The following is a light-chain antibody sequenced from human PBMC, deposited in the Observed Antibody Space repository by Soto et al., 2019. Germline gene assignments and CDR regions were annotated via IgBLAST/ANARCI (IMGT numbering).Light chain of an antibody. CDR2: GAS. V-gene: IGKV3-15*01. Sequence: EIVMTQSPATLSVSPGERATLSCRASHSVSSRLAWYQQEPGQAPRLLIYGASTRATGLPARFSGSGSGTEFTLTISSLQSEDFAVYYCQHYTNWPLTFGGGTKVDIK. CDR1: HSVSSR. J-gene: IGKJ4*01. CDR3: QHYTNWPLT.